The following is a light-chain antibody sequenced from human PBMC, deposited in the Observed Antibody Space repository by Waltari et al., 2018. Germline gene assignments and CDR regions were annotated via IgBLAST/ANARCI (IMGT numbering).Light chain of an antibody. Sequence: QLVLTQSPSASASLGASVKLTCTLSSGHSSNVVAWLQQRPGKGPRYLKKVNSDGSQTKGDGIPVRFSGSSSGAERYLSVSSLQSEDEADYFCQTGGHGTWVFGGGTKLTVL. CDR3: QTGGHGTWV. J-gene: IGLJ3*02. CDR2: VNSDGSQ. CDR1: SGHSSNV. V-gene: IGLV4-69*01.